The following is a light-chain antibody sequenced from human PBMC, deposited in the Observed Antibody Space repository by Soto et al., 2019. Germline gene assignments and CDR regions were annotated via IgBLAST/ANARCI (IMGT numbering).Light chain of an antibody. CDR3: QSYDSSLSAVV. CDR2: GNS. J-gene: IGLJ2*01. V-gene: IGLV1-40*01. Sequence: QSVLTQPPSASGAPGQRVTISCTGSSSNIGAGYDVHWYQQLPGTAPKLLIYGNSNRPSGVPDRFSGSKSGTSASLAITGLQVEDEADYYCQSYDSSLSAVVFGGGTKLTVL. CDR1: SSNIGAGYD.